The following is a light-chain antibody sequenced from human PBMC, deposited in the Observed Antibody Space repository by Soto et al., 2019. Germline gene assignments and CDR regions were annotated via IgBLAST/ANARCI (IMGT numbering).Light chain of an antibody. CDR1: QDISSH. Sequence: DIQLTQSPSFLSASVGDRVTITCRASQDISSHSAWYQQKPGKAPKLLVYAASTLQIGVPPRFSGSGSGTEFTLTISSVQPEDFAIYYCQQVNSYPITFCQGTRLDLK. J-gene: IGKJ5*01. CDR2: AAS. V-gene: IGKV1-9*01. CDR3: QQVNSYPIT.